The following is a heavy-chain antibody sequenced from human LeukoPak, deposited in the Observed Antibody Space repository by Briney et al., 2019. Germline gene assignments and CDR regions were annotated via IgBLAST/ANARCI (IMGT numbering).Heavy chain of an antibody. D-gene: IGHD3-22*01. J-gene: IGHJ4*02. CDR2: ISYDGSNK. Sequence: PGRSLRLSCAASGFTFSSYAMHWVRQAPGKGLEWVAVISYDGSNKYYADSVKGRFTISRDNSKNTLYLQMNSLRAEDTAVYYCARFAYDGSGNPSGLGYWGQGTLVTVSS. CDR3: ARFAYDGSGNPSGLGY. V-gene: IGHV3-30-3*01. CDR1: GFTFSSYA.